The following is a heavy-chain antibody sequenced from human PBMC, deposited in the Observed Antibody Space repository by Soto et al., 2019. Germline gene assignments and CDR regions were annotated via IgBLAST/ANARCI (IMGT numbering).Heavy chain of an antibody. J-gene: IGHJ5*02. CDR1: GGSISSYY. Sequence: SSETLSLTCTVSGGSISSYYWSWIRQPPGKGLEWIGYIYYSGSTNYNPSLKSRVTISVDTSKNQFSLKLSSVTAADTAVYYCARFYYGSGIKYNWFDPWGQGTLVTVSS. CDR3: ARFYYGSGIKYNWFDP. V-gene: IGHV4-59*01. CDR2: IYYSGST. D-gene: IGHD3-10*01.